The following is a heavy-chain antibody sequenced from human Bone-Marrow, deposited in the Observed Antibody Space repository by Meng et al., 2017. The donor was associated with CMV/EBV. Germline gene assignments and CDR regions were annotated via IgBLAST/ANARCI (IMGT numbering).Heavy chain of an antibody. CDR2: ISANSGDR. CDR1: GYTFTSYG. V-gene: IGHV1-18*01. J-gene: IGHJ4*02. D-gene: IGHD1-1*01. CDR3: ARGGGDDELDY. Sequence: ASVKVSCKTSGYTFTSYGLSWVRQAPGQGLEWMGLISANSGDRKYAQKFQGRVTLTADTSTRIAYMEVRSLRSDDTAIYFCARGGGDDELDYWGQGTLVTVSS.